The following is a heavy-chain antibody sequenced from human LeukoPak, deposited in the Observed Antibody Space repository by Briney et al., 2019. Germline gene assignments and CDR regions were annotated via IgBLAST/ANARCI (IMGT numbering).Heavy chain of an antibody. V-gene: IGHV4-31*02. Sequence: LRLSCAASGFTFSDYYMSWIRQHPGKGLEWIGYFYYSGSTYYNPSLKSRVTISVDTSKNQFSLDLSSVTAADTAVYYCARDLGDGYLANDYWGQGTLVTVSS. D-gene: IGHD5-24*01. CDR3: ARDLGDGYLANDY. CDR1: GFTFSDYY. CDR2: FYYSGST. J-gene: IGHJ4*02.